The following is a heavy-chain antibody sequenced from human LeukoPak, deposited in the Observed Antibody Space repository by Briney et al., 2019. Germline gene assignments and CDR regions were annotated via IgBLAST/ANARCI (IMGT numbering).Heavy chain of an antibody. CDR2: VFKTGST. Sequence: PSETLSLTCTVSGGSISSTSHYWGWIRQTPGKGLEWIGSVFKTGSTDYNPSLKSRVAISVDTSKNQFSLKLSSVTAADTAVYYCARVPWRTSGWYNFGGDYWGQGTLVTVSS. J-gene: IGHJ4*02. V-gene: IGHV4-39*07. CDR3: ARVPWRTSGWYNFGGDY. CDR1: GGSISSTSHY. D-gene: IGHD6-19*01.